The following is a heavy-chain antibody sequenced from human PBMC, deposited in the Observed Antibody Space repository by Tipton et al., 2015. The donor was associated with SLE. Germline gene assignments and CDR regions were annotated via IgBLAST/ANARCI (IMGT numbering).Heavy chain of an antibody. CDR3: ANEIRPNDY. V-gene: IGHV3-23*01. CDR2: ISIGSTKT. J-gene: IGHJ4*02. CDR1: GLTFSSRA. Sequence: SLRLFCSVSGLTFSSRAMTWVRQAPGKGLEWVSAISIGSTKTYYADSVKGRFTISRDDSKNTLYLQMRSLRVDDTAVYYCANEIRPNDYWGQGILVTVFS.